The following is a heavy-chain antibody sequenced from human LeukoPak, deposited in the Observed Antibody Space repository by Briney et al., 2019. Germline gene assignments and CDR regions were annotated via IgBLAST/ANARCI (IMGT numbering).Heavy chain of an antibody. J-gene: IGHJ3*02. Sequence: SETLSLTCTVSGGSINSYYWNWIRQPPGKGLEWIGYIYHSGSTNYNPSLKSRVTISLDTSKNQFSLKLTSVTAADTAIYYCXXXXGMXTINNAAFDIWGQGTMVTVSS. D-gene: IGHD5-24*01. CDR2: IYHSGST. CDR3: XXXXGMXTINNAAFDI. CDR1: GGSINSYY. V-gene: IGHV4-59*01.